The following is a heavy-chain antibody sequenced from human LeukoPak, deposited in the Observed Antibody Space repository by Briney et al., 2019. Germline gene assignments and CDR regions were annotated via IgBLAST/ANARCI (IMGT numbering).Heavy chain of an antibody. J-gene: IGHJ6*03. CDR3: AKNGDRGAYCTGGTCYPYFYYYMDV. Sequence: GGSLRLSCAASGFTFSSYAMSWVRQAPGKGLEWVSAISGRGGSTYYADSVKGRFTISRDNSKNTLYLQMNSLRAEDTAIYYCAKNGDRGAYCTGGTCYPYFYYYMDVWGKGTTVTI. CDR2: ISGRGGST. D-gene: IGHD2-15*01. V-gene: IGHV3-23*01. CDR1: GFTFSSYA.